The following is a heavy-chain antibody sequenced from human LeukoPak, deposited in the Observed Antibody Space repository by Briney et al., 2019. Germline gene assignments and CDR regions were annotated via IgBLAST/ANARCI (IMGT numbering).Heavy chain of an antibody. J-gene: IGHJ4*02. CDR2: LRGGGET. Sequence: GRTLRLSCAVSGVSLTNYAMSWVRHAPARGPEWVSSLRGGGETFYADSVKGRFTLSRDDSRNTVYLQVNNLRVEDTAIYYCAEASWVSNADAVGWGEGTQVAVCS. CDR1: GVSLTNYA. D-gene: IGHD6-13*01. CDR3: AEASWVSNADAVG. V-gene: IGHV3-23*01.